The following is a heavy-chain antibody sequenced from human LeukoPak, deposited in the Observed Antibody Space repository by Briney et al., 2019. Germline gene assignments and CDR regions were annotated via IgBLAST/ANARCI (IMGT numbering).Heavy chain of an antibody. Sequence: PGGSLRLSCAASGFTFSSYAMSWVRQAPGKGLEWIGSIYYSGSTYYNPSLKSRVTISVDTSKNQFSLKLSSVTAADTAVYYCARPFRPSIDFWSGYRPYYMDVWGKGTTVTVSS. J-gene: IGHJ6*03. CDR1: GFTFSSYA. CDR2: IYYSGST. CDR3: ARPFRPSIDFWSGYRPYYMDV. D-gene: IGHD3-3*01. V-gene: IGHV4-39*01.